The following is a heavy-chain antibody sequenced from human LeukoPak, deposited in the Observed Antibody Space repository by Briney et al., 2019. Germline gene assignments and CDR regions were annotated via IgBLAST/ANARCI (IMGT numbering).Heavy chain of an antibody. D-gene: IGHD6-13*01. J-gene: IGHJ3*02. V-gene: IGHV3-23*01. CDR3: AKDLWQQLVLYAFDI. Sequence: GGSLRLSCAASGFTLRNYAMSWVRQAPGKGLEWVSSIGAGDKYTYYGDSVKGRFTISRDNSKNTLYLQMNSLRAEDTAVYYCAKDLWQQLVLYAFDIWGQGTMVTVSS. CDR2: IGAGDKYT. CDR1: GFTLRNYA.